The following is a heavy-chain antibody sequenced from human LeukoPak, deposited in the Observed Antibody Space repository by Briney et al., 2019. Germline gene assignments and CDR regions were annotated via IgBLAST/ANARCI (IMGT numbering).Heavy chain of an antibody. CDR3: TKDLPFTAGGVIVH. V-gene: IGHV3-15*01. D-gene: IGHD3-16*01. J-gene: IGHJ5*02. Sequence: GGSLRLSCGVSGLTFSDAWLTWVRQGPGKGLEWVGLIRSKVDGGTADYATTVKGSFTISRDDSKNMLYLQMNGLKTEDTAIYYCTKDLPFTAGGVIVHWGQGALVTVSS. CDR1: GLTFSDAW. CDR2: IRSKVDGGTA.